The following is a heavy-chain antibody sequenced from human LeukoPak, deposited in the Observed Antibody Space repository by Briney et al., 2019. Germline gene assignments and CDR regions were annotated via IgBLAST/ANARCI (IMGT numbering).Heavy chain of an antibody. CDR2: IYYSGST. J-gene: IGHJ5*02. CDR3: ARHAHPMVPYKGWFDP. V-gene: IGHV4-39*01. D-gene: IGHD3-10*01. Sequence: SETLSLTRTVSGGSISSSSYYWGWIRQPPGKGLEWIGSIYYSGSTYYNPSLKSRVTISVDTSKNQFSLKLSSVTAADTAVYYCARHAHPMVPYKGWFDPWGQGTLVTVSS. CDR1: GGSISSSSYY.